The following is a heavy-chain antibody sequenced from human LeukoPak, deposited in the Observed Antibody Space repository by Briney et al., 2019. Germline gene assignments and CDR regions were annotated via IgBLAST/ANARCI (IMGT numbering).Heavy chain of an antibody. CDR1: GYSFTSYW. CDR3: ARRVGSSSWFFDY. V-gene: IGHV5-51*01. CDR2: IYPGDSDT. D-gene: IGHD6-13*01. J-gene: IGHJ4*02. Sequence: GESLMISCKGSGYSFTSYWIAWERQMPGKGLEWMEIIYPGDSDTRYSPSFQGQVTISAERSISTAYLQWSSLKASDTAMYYCARRVGSSSWFFDYWGQGTLVTVSS.